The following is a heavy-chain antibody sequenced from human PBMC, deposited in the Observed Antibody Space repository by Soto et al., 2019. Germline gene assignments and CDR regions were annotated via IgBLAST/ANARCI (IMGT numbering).Heavy chain of an antibody. CDR3: VSSLGINYYGSSGIDY. J-gene: IGHJ4*02. D-gene: IGHD3-22*01. CDR2: IYYSGST. V-gene: IGHV4-30-4*01. CDR1: GGSISSGDYY. Sequence: SETLSLTCTVSGGSISSGDYYWSWIRQPPGKGLEWIGYIYYSGSTYYNPSLKSRITISLDTSKNQFSLRLSSVTAADTAVYYCVSSLGINYYGSSGIDYWGQGTLVTAPQ.